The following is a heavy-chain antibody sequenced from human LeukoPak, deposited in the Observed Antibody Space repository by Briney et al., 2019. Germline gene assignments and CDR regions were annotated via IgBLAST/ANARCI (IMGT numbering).Heavy chain of an antibody. J-gene: IGHJ5*02. CDR3: ARARSGDFWSGPYWFDP. CDR2: IYYSGST. Sequence: PSETLSLTCTVSGGSISSGGYYWSWIRQHPGKGLEWIGYIYYSGSTYYNPSLKSRVTISVDTSKNQFSLKLSSVTAADTAVYYCARARSGDFWSGPYWFDPWGQGTLVTVSS. D-gene: IGHD3-3*01. CDR1: GGSISSGGYY. V-gene: IGHV4-31*03.